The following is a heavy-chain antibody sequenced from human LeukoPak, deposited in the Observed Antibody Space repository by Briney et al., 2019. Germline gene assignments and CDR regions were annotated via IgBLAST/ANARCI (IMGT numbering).Heavy chain of an antibody. J-gene: IGHJ4*02. Sequence: GGSLRLSCAASGFTFSNAWMSWVRQAPGKGLEWVGRIKSKTDGGTTDYAAPVKGRFTISRDDSKNTLYLQMSSLSAEDTAVYYCARDLDSYGSGSSLDYWGQGTLVTVSS. CDR1: GFTFSNAW. D-gene: IGHD3-10*01. V-gene: IGHV3-15*01. CDR2: IKSKTDGGTT. CDR3: ARDLDSYGSGSSLDY.